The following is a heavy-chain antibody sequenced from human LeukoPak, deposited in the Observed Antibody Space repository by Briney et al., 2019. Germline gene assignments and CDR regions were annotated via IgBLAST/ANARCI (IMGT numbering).Heavy chain of an antibody. V-gene: IGHV1-46*01. J-gene: IGHJ4*02. CDR3: ARDQEGFDY. CDR2: IYPRDGST. Sequence: ASVTVSCTASGYTFTGYYMHWVRQAPGQGLEWMGMIYPRDGSTSYAQKFQGRVTVTRDTSTGTVHMELSGLRSEDTAVYYCARDQEGFDYWGQGTLVTVSS. CDR1: GYTFTGYY.